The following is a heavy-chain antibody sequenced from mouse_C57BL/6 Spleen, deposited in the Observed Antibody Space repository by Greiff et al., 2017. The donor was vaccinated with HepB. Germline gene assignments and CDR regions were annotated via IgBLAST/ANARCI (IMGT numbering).Heavy chain of an antibody. V-gene: IGHV1-26*01. Sequence: VQLKQSGPELVKPGASVKISCKASGYTFTDYYMNWVKQSHGKSLEWIGDINPNNGGTSYNQKFKGKATLTVDKSSSTAYMELRSLTSEDSAVYYCASVYGSTPYYYAMDYWGQGTSVTVSS. J-gene: IGHJ4*01. CDR2: INPNNGGT. D-gene: IGHD1-1*01. CDR3: ASVYGSTPYYYAMDY. CDR1: GYTFTDYY.